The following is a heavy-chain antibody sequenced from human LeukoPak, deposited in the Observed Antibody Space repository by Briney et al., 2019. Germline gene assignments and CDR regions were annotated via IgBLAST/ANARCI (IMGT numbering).Heavy chain of an antibody. Sequence: PGRSLRLSCAASGFTFSSYGMHWVRQAPGKGLEWVAVISHDGSDKYCVDSVKGRFTISRDNSKNTLYLQMSSLRAEDTAVYYCAKGDGDYRGFDYWGQGTLVTVSS. CDR3: AKGDGDYRGFDY. CDR1: GFTFSSYG. CDR2: ISHDGSDK. J-gene: IGHJ4*02. V-gene: IGHV3-30*18. D-gene: IGHD4-17*01.